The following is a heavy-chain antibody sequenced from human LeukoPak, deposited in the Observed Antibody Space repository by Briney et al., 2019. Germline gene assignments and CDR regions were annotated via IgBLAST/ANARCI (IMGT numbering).Heavy chain of an antibody. Sequence: GGSLRLSCAASGFTFSSYWMSWVRQAPGKGLMWVSQINSDGSATSCADPVKGRCTISRDNAKNMLYLEMNSLRVEDTAVYFCTRDHGLDVWGQGITVTVSS. CDR3: TRDHGLDV. J-gene: IGHJ6*02. V-gene: IGHV3-74*01. CDR1: GFTFSSYW. CDR2: INSDGSAT.